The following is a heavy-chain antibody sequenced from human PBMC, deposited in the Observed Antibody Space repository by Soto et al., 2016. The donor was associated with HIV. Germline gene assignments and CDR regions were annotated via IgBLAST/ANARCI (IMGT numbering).Heavy chain of an antibody. CDR1: GGSISSNLYY. J-gene: IGHJ4*02. CDR2: VNYDNYT. CDR3: ARSRWTGRFDF. V-gene: IGHV4-39*01. Sequence: QVQLQESRPGVVKPSETLSLSCTVSGGSISSNLYYWGWIRQPPGKGLEWIGSVNYDNYTYYKTSLRSRVTMYVDTSKNQSYLNLRSATAADTACLYCARSRWTGRFDFVGQGTLVHRLL.